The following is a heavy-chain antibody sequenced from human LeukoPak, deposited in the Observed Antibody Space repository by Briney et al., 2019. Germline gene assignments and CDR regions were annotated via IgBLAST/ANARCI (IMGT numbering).Heavy chain of an antibody. V-gene: IGHV1-2*02. CDR3: AALNYGDYVDY. Sequence: ASVTVSCKGSGYTFTGYCMHWVRQAPGQGLGWMGWINPNSGGTNYAQKFQGRVTMTRDTSISTAYMELSRLRSDDTAVYYCAALNYGDYVDYWGQGTLVTVSS. D-gene: IGHD4-17*01. J-gene: IGHJ4*02. CDR2: INPNSGGT. CDR1: GYTFTGYC.